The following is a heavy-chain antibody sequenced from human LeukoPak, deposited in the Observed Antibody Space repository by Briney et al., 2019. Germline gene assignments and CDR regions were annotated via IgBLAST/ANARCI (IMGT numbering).Heavy chain of an antibody. Sequence: TLSLTCTVSGGSISSGDYYWSWIRQPPGKGLEWIGYIYYSGSTYYNPSLKSRVTISVDTSKNQFSLKLSSVTAADTAVYYCARLSFSGWPPHDYWGQGTLVTVSS. V-gene: IGHV4-30-4*08. CDR2: IYYSGST. CDR3: ARLSFSGWPPHDY. CDR1: GGSISSGDYY. J-gene: IGHJ4*02. D-gene: IGHD6-19*01.